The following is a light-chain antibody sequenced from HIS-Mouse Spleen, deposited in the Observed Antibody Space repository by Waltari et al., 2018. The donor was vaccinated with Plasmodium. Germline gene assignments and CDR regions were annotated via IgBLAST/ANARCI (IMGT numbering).Light chain of an antibody. CDR1: SCHVAGSNY. J-gene: IGLJ2*01. V-gene: IGLV2-14*01. CDR2: EVS. Sequence: SPLTQPASLSGSPGHSITISCTEPSCHVAGSNYASWYQQHPGKAPKLMIYEVSNRPSGVSNRFSGSKSGNTASLTISGLQAEDEADYYCSSYTSSSTLVFGGGTKLTVL. CDR3: SSYTSSSTLV.